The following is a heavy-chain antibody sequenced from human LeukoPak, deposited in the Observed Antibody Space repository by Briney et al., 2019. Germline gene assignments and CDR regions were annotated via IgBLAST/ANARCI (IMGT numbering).Heavy chain of an antibody. D-gene: IGHD5-18*01. CDR2: ISYDGSNK. Sequence: GGSLRLSCAASGFTFSSYGMHWVRQAPGKGVEWVAVISYDGSNKYYADSVKGRFTISRDNSKNTLYLQMNSLRAEDTAVYYCGKVFRDTATGSFVGYFDYWGQGTLVTVSS. CDR3: GKVFRDTATGSFVGYFDY. J-gene: IGHJ4*02. V-gene: IGHV3-30*18. CDR1: GFTFSSYG.